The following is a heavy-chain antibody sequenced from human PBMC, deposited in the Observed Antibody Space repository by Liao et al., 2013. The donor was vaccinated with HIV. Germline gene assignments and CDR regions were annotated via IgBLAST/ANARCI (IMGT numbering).Heavy chain of an antibody. D-gene: IGHD3-10*01. Sequence: QVQLQQWGAGLLKPSETLSLTCAVYGGSFSGFFWTWIRQSPGRGLEWIGEINHSGNMKYNPSLESRLTLSLDTSKSQFSLHLTSVTAADTANYYCARGHSTRYHYYSGSGNSYFDSWGQGTLVTVSS. V-gene: IGHV4-34*02. J-gene: IGHJ4*02. CDR3: ARGHSTRYHYYSGSGNSYFDS. CDR1: GGSFSGFF. CDR2: INHSGNM.